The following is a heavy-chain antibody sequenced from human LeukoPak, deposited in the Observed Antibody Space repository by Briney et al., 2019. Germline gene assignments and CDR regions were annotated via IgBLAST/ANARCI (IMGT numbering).Heavy chain of an antibody. J-gene: IGHJ2*01. CDR1: GYTFTTYG. CDR3: SIAAPYWYFDL. V-gene: IGHV1-2*02. D-gene: IGHD6-6*01. CDR2: INPNSGGT. Sequence: ASVKVSCKASGYTFTTYGMNWVRQAPGQGLEWMGWINPNSGGTNYAQKFQGRVTMTRDTSISTAYMELSRLRSDDTAVYYCSIAAPYWYFDLWGRGTLVTVSS.